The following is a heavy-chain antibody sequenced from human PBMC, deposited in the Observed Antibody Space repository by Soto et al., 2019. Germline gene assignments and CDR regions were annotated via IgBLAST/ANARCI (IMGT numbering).Heavy chain of an antibody. CDR3: AKFGTSEEIYFDY. CDR1: GFTFTNSA. CDR2: ISYDGSNK. Sequence: VGSLSLSCAASGFTFTNSAIHWVLPVPGKGLELVAFISYDGSNKYYADSVKGRFTISRDNSKNTLNLQMNSLRAEDTAVYYCAKFGTSEEIYFDYWGQGTLVTVSS. D-gene: IGHD3-10*01. J-gene: IGHJ4*02. V-gene: IGHV3-30-3*02.